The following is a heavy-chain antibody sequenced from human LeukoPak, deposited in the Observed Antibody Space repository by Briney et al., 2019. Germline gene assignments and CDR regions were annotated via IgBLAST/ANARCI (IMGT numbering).Heavy chain of an antibody. Sequence: GSLTLSCAASGFTLSSYAMSWHRQGQGNGLEWFFAISVSGNTYHADSVKGRFTISRDSSKNTLYLQMNSLRAGDAAVYYCAKAPVTTCSGAYCYPFDYWSQGTLVTVSS. CDR3: AKAPVTTCSGAYCYPFDY. CDR1: GFTLSSYA. CDR2: ISVSGNT. D-gene: IGHD2-15*01. V-gene: IGHV3-23*01. J-gene: IGHJ4*02.